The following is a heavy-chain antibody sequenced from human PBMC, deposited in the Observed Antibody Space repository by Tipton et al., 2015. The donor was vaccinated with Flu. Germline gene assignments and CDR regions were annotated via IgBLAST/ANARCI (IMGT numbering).Heavy chain of an antibody. CDR1: GGTFSSYA. CDR3: AREMSRSASLHDAFDI. CDR2: IIPIFGTA. V-gene: IGHV1-69*01. Sequence: QLVQSGAEVKKPGSSVKVSCKASGGTFSSYAISWVRQAPGQGLEWMGGIIPIFGTANYAQKFQGRVTITADESTSTAYMELSSLRYEDTAVYYCAREMSRSASLHDAFDIWGQGTMVTVSS. D-gene: IGHD6-6*01. J-gene: IGHJ3*02.